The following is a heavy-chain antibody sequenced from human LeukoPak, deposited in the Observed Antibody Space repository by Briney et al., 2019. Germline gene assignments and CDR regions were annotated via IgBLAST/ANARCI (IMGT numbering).Heavy chain of an antibody. J-gene: IGHJ4*02. Sequence: ASVKVSCKASGGTFSSYAISWVRQAPGQGLELMGRINPNSGGTNYAQKFQGRVTMTRDTSISTAYMELSRLRSDDTAAYYCAREWGALVVVVAATPPFDYWGQGTLVTVSS. V-gene: IGHV1-2*06. CDR3: AREWGALVVVVAATPPFDY. CDR2: INPNSGGT. CDR1: GGTFSSYA. D-gene: IGHD2-15*01.